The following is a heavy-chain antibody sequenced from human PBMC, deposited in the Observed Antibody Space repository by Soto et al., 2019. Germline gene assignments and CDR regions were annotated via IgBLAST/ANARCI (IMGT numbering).Heavy chain of an antibody. CDR3: ARDSADFWGGYYVEKWYYGMDV. Sequence: SSVKVSCKASGGTFSSYAIGWVRQAPGQGLEWMGGIIPIFGTANYAQKFQGRVTITADKSTSTAYMELSSLRSEDTAVYYCARDSADFWGGYYVEKWYYGMDVCG. V-gene: IGHV1-69*06. CDR1: GGTFSSYA. CDR2: IIPIFGTA. J-gene: IGHJ6*02. D-gene: IGHD3-3*01.